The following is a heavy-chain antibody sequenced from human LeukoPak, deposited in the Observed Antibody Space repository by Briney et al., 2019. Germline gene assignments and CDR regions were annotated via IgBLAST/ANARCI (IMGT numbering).Heavy chain of an antibody. D-gene: IGHD6-19*01. V-gene: IGHV5-51*01. CDR3: ASPSSGWGSAFDI. CDR2: TYPGDSDT. J-gene: IGHJ3*02. CDR1: GYSFTSYW. Sequence: GESLKISCKGPGYSFTSYWIGWVRQMPGKGLEWMGITYPGDSDTRYSPSFQGQVTISADKSTSTAYLQWSSLKASDTAMYYCASPSSGWGSAFDIWGQGTMVTVSS.